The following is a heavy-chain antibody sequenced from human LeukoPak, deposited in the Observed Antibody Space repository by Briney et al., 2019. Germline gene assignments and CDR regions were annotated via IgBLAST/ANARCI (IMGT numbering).Heavy chain of an antibody. CDR2: IYYSGST. CDR1: GGSISSGDYY. Sequence: SETLSLTCTVSGGSISSGDYYWSWIRQPPGKGLEWIGYIYYSGSTYYNPSLKSRVTISVDTSKNQFSLKLSSVTAADTAVYYCARVSRIAAAGTPDYWGQGTLVTASS. CDR3: ARVSRIAAAGTPDY. D-gene: IGHD6-13*01. J-gene: IGHJ4*02. V-gene: IGHV4-30-4*01.